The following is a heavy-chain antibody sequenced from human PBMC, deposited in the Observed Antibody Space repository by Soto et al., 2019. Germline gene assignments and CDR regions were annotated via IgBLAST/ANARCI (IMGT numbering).Heavy chain of an antibody. CDR1: GGTFSSYA. J-gene: IGHJ6*02. CDR2: IIPIFGTA. D-gene: IGHD2-15*01. CDR3: ARDPYCSGGSCYYSYGMDV. Sequence: QVQLVQSGAEVKKPGSSVKVSCKASGGTFSSYAISWVRQDPGQGLEWMGGIIPIFGTANYAQKLQGRVTITADKSTSTAYMERSSLRSEDTAVYYCARDPYCSGGSCYYSYGMDVWGQGTTVNVAS. V-gene: IGHV1-69*06.